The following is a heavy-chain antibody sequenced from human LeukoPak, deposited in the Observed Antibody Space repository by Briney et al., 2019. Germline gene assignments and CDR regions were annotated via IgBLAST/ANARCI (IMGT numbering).Heavy chain of an antibody. CDR2: IKPDGSQI. J-gene: IGHJ6*02. Sequence: GGSLRLSCRASGFTFSNTWMSWVRQAPGKRLECVGNIKPDGSQIFYGASVTGRFTISRDNAKNSLYLQMSNLRAEDTAVYFCARGGGLDVWGQGATVTVSS. CDR1: GFTFSNTW. V-gene: IGHV3-7*03. D-gene: IGHD3-16*01. CDR3: ARGGGLDV.